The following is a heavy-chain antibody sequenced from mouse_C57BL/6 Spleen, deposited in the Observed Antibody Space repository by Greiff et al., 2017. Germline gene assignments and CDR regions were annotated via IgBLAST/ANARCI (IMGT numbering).Heavy chain of an antibody. J-gene: IGHJ4*01. CDR1: GFTFSSYA. Sequence: EVHLVESGAGLVKPGGSLKLSCAASGFTFSSYAMSWVRQTPEKRLEWVAYISSGGDYTYYADTVKGRFTISRDNARNTLYLQMSSLKSEDTAMYYCTRDGSVRTRAMGYWGQGTSVTVSS. D-gene: IGHD2-14*01. V-gene: IGHV5-9-1*02. CDR3: TRDGSVRTRAMGY. CDR2: ISSGGDYT.